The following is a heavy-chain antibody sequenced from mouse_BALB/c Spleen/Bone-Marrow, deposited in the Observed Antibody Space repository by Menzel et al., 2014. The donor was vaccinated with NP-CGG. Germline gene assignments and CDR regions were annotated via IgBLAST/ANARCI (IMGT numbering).Heavy chain of an antibody. Sequence: VQLQQSGAELVKPGASVKLSCKASGYTLTSYWMHWVKRRPGQGLEWIGEINPSNGRTNYNEKFKSKATLTVDKSSSTAYMQLSSLTSEDSAVYYCARGDTLYAMDYWGQGTSVTVSS. CDR3: ARGDTLYAMDY. J-gene: IGHJ4*01. D-gene: IGHD5-1-1*01. V-gene: IGHV1S81*02. CDR2: INPSNGRT. CDR1: GYTLTSYW.